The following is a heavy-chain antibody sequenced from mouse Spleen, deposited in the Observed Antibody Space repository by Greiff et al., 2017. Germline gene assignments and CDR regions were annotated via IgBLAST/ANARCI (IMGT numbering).Heavy chain of an antibody. CDR3: ARVTTAWYFDV. V-gene: IGHV5-9-3*01. D-gene: IGHD1-2*01. Sequence: EVQLQESGGGLVKPGGSLKLSCAASGFTFSSYAMSWVRQTPEKRLEWVATISSGGSYTYYPDSVKGRFTISRDNAKNTLYLQMSSLRSEDTAMYYCARVTTAWYFDVWGAGTTVTVSS. CDR1: GFTFSSYA. CDR2: ISSGGSYT. J-gene: IGHJ1*01.